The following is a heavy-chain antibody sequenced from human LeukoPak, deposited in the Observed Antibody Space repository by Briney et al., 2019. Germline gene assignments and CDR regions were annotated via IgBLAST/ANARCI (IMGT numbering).Heavy chain of an antibody. CDR3: AKDRGGDYGDLYFDY. CDR2: ISGSGGST. D-gene: IGHD4-17*01. Sequence: GGSLRLSCAASGFTFSSYAMSWVRQAPGKGLEWVSAISGSGGSTYYADSVKGRYTISRDNSKNTLYLQMNSLRAEDTAVYYCAKDRGGDYGDLYFDYWGQGTLVTVSS. CDR1: GFTFSSYA. V-gene: IGHV3-23*01. J-gene: IGHJ4*02.